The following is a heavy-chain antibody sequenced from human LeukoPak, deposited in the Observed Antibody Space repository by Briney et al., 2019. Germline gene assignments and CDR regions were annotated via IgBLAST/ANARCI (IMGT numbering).Heavy chain of an antibody. V-gene: IGHV4-31*03. CDR2: IYHSGST. CDR1: GGSISSGGYY. CDR3: ARGYSSSWYYFDY. J-gene: IGHJ4*02. D-gene: IGHD6-13*01. Sequence: SETLSLTCTVSGGSISSGGYYWSWIRQYPGKGLEWIGYIYHSGSTYYNPSLQSRVTISLDMSKNQFSLKLSSVTAADTAVYYCARGYSSSWYYFDYWGQGTLVTVTS.